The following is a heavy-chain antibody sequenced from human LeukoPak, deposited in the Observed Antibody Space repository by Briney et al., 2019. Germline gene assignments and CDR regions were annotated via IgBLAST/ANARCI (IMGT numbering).Heavy chain of an antibody. CDR1: GVSISSGGYH. D-gene: IGHD3-22*01. J-gene: IGHJ4*02. CDR3: ARHSGDYYDSSGYLDY. CDR2: IYYSGST. V-gene: IGHV4-31*03. Sequence: SQTLSLTCTVSGVSISSGGYHWSWIRQHPEKGLEWIGYIYYSGSTYYIPSLKSRVTISVDTSKNQFSLKLSSVTAADTAVYYCARHSGDYYDSSGYLDYWGQGTLVTVSS.